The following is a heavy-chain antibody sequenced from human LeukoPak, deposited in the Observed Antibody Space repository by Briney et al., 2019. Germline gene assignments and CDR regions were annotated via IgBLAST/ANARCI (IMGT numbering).Heavy chain of an antibody. Sequence: PGGSLRLSCAASGFTFSDHYIDWVRQAPGKGLEWVGRSRDKGNSYTTAYAASVRGRFTISRDDSKNSLYLQMNSLRAEDTAVYYCARDKALIKAVAGFDYWGQRTLVTVSS. CDR1: GFTFSDHY. J-gene: IGHJ4*02. D-gene: IGHD6-19*01. CDR3: ARDKALIKAVAGFDY. V-gene: IGHV3-72*01. CDR2: SRDKGNSYTT.